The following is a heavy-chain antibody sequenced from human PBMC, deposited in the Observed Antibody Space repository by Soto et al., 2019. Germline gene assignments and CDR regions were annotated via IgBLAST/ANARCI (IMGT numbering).Heavy chain of an antibody. CDR2: IIYSGGGT. J-gene: IGHJ2*01. CDR1: GFTFGSYA. V-gene: IGHV3-23*01. D-gene: IGHD6-13*01. Sequence: EVQLLESGGGLVQPGGSLRLSCAASGFTFGSYAMTWVRQAPGKGLEWVSTIIYSGGGTYYADSVKGRFTISRDNSRNTLYLQMNSLRAEDTAVYYCAKDPSSSSVLIWYFDLWGRGTLVTVSS. CDR3: AKDPSSSSVLIWYFDL.